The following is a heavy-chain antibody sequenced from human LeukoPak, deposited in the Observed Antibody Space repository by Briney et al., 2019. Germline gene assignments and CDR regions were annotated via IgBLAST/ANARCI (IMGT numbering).Heavy chain of an antibody. CDR3: ARGGSLAHGLPYTLFDY. V-gene: IGHV1-69*13. D-gene: IGHD2-15*01. CDR2: IIPIFGTA. J-gene: IGHJ4*02. Sequence: SVKVSCKASGGTFSSYAISWVRQAPGQGLEWMGGIIPIFGTANYAQKFQGRVTISADESTSTAYMELSSLRSEDTAVYYCARGGSLAHGLPYTLFDYWGQGTLVTVSS. CDR1: GGTFSSYA.